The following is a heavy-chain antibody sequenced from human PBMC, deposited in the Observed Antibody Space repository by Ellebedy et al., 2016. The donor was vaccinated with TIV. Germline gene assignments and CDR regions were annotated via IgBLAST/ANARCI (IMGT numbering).Heavy chain of an antibody. V-gene: IGHV1-69*05. CDR1: GGTFSSYA. Sequence: SVKVSCXASGGTFSSYAISWVRQAPGQGLEWMGGIIPIFGTANYAQKFQGWVTMTRDTSISTAYMELSRLRSDDTAVYYCARHTDFWSENNVYYGMDVWGQGTTVTVSS. CDR2: IIPIFGTA. CDR3: ARHTDFWSENNVYYGMDV. D-gene: IGHD3-3*01. J-gene: IGHJ6*02.